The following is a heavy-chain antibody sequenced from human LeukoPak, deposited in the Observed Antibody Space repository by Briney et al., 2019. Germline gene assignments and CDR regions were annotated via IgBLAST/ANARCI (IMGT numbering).Heavy chain of an antibody. CDR2: ISWNSGII. D-gene: IGHD3-10*01. CDR3: AKGGFGELLISSGFDY. V-gene: IGHV3-9*01. J-gene: IGHJ4*02. Sequence: PGRSLRLSCAASGFTFNDYAMHWVRQAPGKGLEWVSGISWNSGIIVYADSVRGRFTISRDTATNSLYLQMSSLRAEDTALYYCAKGGFGELLISSGFDYWGQGTLVTVSS. CDR1: GFTFNDYA.